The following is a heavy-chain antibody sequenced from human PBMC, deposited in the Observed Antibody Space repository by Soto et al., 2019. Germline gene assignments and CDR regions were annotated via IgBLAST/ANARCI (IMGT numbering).Heavy chain of an antibody. CDR3: AIPNIAFYNWFYP. Sequence: SETLSLTCTVSVGSISRGDYYWRWIRQPPGKGLEWIGYIYYSGSTYYNPSLKSRVTISVDTSKNQFSLKLSSVTAADTAVYYCAIPNIAFYNWFYPLGQGTVVTISS. CDR2: IYYSGST. J-gene: IGHJ5*02. CDR1: VGSISRGDYY. V-gene: IGHV4-30-4*01. D-gene: IGHD5-12*01.